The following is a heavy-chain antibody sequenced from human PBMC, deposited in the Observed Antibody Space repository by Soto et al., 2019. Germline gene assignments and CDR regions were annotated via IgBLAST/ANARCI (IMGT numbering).Heavy chain of an antibody. V-gene: IGHV6-1*01. CDR1: GDSVSSNRAG. CDR2: TYYRSKWYY. Sequence: SQTLSLTCAITGDSVSSNRAGWSWVRQSPSRGLEWLGRTYYRSKWYYEYAVSVRGRITINPDTSKNQYSLQLHSVTPEDTAVYFCARGEQYSGRIFDFCGQGTLVTVSS. J-gene: IGHJ4*01. D-gene: IGHD1-26*01. CDR3: ARGEQYSGRIFDF.